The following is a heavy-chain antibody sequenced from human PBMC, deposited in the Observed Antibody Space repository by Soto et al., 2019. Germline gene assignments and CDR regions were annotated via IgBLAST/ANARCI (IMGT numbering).Heavy chain of an antibody. D-gene: IGHD4-17*01. CDR3: ARDLMTTVVAMMGDY. CDR1: GFTFSSYA. V-gene: IGHV3-30-3*01. CDR2: ISYDGSNK. J-gene: IGHJ4*02. Sequence: QVQLVESGGGVVQPGRSLRLSCAASGFTFSSYAMHWVRQAPGKGLEWVAVISYDGSNKYYADSVKGRFTISRDNSKNTLYLQMNSLRAEDTAVYYCARDLMTTVVAMMGDYLGQGTLVTVSS.